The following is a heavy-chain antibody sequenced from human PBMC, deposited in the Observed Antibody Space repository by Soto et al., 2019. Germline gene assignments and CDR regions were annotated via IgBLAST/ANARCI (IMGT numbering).Heavy chain of an antibody. Sequence: PSETLSLTGTVSGGSISSYYWSWIRQPPGKGLEWIGYIYYSGSTNYNPSLKSRVTISVDTSKNQFSLKLSSVTAADTAVYYCARHLVTMVRGVIISPYYYYGMDVWGQGTTVTVSS. CDR1: GGSISSYY. CDR2: IYYSGST. D-gene: IGHD3-10*01. CDR3: ARHLVTMVRGVIISPYYYYGMDV. V-gene: IGHV4-59*08. J-gene: IGHJ6*02.